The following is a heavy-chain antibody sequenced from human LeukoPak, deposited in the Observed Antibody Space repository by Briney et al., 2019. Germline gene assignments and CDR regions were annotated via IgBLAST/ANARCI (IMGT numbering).Heavy chain of an antibody. CDR3: AKDAPYYYDSSGYGGAFDI. CDR2: ISGSSGNT. J-gene: IGHJ3*02. CDR1: GFTFSSHG. D-gene: IGHD3-22*01. Sequence: GGTLRLSCAASGFTFSSHGMSWVRQAPGKGLEWVSTISGSSGNTYYADSVKGRFTISRDNSKNTLYLQINSLRAEDTAVYYCAKDAPYYYDSSGYGGAFDIWGQGTMVTVSS. V-gene: IGHV3-23*01.